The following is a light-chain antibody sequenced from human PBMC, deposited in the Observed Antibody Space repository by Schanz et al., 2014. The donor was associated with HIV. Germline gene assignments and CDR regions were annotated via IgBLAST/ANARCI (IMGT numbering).Light chain of an antibody. CDR3: SSYTTSRTWV. CDR1: SNDIGTYNY. Sequence: QSALTQPPSASGSPGQSVTISCTGTSNDIGTYNYVSWYRQHPGKAPKLIIYEVNKRTSGVPDRFSGYKSGNTASLTGSGLQAEDEADFYCSSYTTSRTWVFGGGTKLTVL. V-gene: IGLV2-8*01. J-gene: IGLJ3*02. CDR2: EVN.